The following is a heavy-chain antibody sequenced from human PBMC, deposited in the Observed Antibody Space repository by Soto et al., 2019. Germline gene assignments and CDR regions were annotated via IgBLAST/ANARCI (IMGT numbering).Heavy chain of an antibody. CDR1: GGSISSGDYY. CDR3: ARVGLAAACTFHWYFDL. CDR2: IYYSGCT. J-gene: IGHJ2*01. V-gene: IGHV4-30-4*01. Sequence: QVQLQESGPGLVKPSQTLSLTCTVSGGSISSGDYYWSWIRQPPGKGLEWIGYIYYSGCTYYNPSLKSRVTISVDTSKNQFSLKLSSVTAADTAVYYCARVGLAAACTFHWYFDLWGRGTLVTVSS. D-gene: IGHD6-13*01.